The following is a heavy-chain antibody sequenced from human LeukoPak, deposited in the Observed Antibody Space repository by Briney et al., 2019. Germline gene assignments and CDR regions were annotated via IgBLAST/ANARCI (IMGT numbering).Heavy chain of an antibody. CDR1: GNSISSSSYY. J-gene: IGHJ4*03. Sequence: SETLSLTCTVSGNSISSSSYYWVWIRQPPGKGLEWIGSINYYGKTYYNPSVKSRVTISVDTSKNQFSLMVRSVTAADTAVYYCGRSAGFVHFDHWGQGTMVTVSS. D-gene: IGHD3-16*01. CDR3: GRSAGFVHFDH. CDR2: INYYGKT. V-gene: IGHV4-39*07.